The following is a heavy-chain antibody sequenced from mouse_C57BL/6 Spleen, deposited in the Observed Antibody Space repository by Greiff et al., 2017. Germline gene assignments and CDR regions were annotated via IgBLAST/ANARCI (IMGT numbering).Heavy chain of an antibody. J-gene: IGHJ2*01. V-gene: IGHV5-16*01. CDR2: INYDGSST. D-gene: IGHD4-1*01. Sequence: EVKLVESEGGLVQPGSSMKLSCTASGFTFSDSYMAWVRQVPEKGLEWVANINYDGSSTYYLDSLKSRFIISRDNAKNILYLQMSSLKSEDTATYYCARETGTAFDYWGQGTTLTVSS. CDR1: GFTFSDSY. CDR3: ARETGTAFDY.